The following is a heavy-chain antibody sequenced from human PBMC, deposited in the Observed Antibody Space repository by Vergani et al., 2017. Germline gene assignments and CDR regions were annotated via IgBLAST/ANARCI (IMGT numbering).Heavy chain of an antibody. Sequence: QVQLQQWGPGLLKPSETLSSTCAVYGGSLSGYYWSWIRLAPGQGLEWIGEINHSGTINYNPTLKSPFNVSIDTSRDHFSLNLRSVSAADTAGYFCARRGERLETLLRDDFDVWGQGTFVTVSP. D-gene: IGHD3-3*01. CDR2: INHSGTI. J-gene: IGHJ3*01. V-gene: IGHV4-34*01. CDR3: ARRGERLETLLRDDFDV. CDR1: GGSLSGYY.